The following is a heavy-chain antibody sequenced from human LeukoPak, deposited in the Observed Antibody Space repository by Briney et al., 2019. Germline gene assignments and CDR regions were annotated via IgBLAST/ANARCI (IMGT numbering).Heavy chain of an antibody. Sequence: SESLSLPCIVSDCSPTGYYWRWLRPPPGRGLEWIAYVYYTGRTLYNPSLESRVTIPVDTSKTQSSLTVTSVTAADTAVYYCARHMSVSYDAFDLWGRGTTVTVSS. CDR2: VYYTGRT. J-gene: IGHJ3*01. CDR1: DCSPTGYY. D-gene: IGHD3-10*01. CDR3: ARHMSVSYDAFDL. V-gene: IGHV4-59*08.